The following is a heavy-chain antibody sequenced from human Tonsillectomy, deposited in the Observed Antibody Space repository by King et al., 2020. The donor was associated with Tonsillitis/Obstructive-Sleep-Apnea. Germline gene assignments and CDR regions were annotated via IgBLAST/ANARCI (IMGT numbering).Heavy chain of an antibody. D-gene: IGHD2-2*01. Sequence: QLVQSGAEVKKPGSSVKVSRKASGGTFSSYAISWVRQAPGQGLEWMGGIIPIFGTANYAQKFQGRVTITADESTSTAYMELSSLRSEDTAVYYCARDDPDIVVVPAATTPTDYWGQGTLVTVSS. CDR1: GGTFSSYA. CDR2: IIPIFGTA. CDR3: ARDDPDIVVVPAATTPTDY. V-gene: IGHV1-69*01. J-gene: IGHJ4*02.